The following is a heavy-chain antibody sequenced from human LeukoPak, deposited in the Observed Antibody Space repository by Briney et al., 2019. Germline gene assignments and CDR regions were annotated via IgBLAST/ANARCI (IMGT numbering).Heavy chain of an antibody. CDR3: AKDQGGGNYRVYFEN. J-gene: IGHJ4*02. D-gene: IGHD1-26*01. Sequence: TGGSLRLSCVASGFTFNTYALRWGRQAPGKGLEWVAIVWSDGNNKFYGDSVKGRFTISRDNSENTLHLQMNSLRAEDTAMYYCAKDQGGGNYRVYFENWGQGTLVTVSP. V-gene: IGHV3-33*06. CDR1: GFTFNTYA. CDR2: VWSDGNNK.